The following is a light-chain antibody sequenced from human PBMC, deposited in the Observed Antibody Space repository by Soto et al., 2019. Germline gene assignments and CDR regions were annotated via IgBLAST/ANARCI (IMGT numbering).Light chain of an antibody. CDR3: QQYGSSPT. CDR1: RSVSSSD. V-gene: IGKV3-20*01. Sequence: EIVLTQSPGTLSLSAGERATLSCRASRSVSSSDLAWYQQKPGQAPRLLIYDAFSRATGIPDRFSGSGSGTDFTLTISRLEPEDFAVYYCQQYGSSPTFGGGTKVEIK. J-gene: IGKJ4*01. CDR2: DAF.